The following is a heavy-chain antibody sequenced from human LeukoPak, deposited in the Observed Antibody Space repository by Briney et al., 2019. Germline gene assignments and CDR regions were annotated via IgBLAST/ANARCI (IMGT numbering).Heavy chain of an antibody. V-gene: IGHV3-9*01. CDR2: INGDGGGV. J-gene: IGHJ4*02. CDR1: KFTFRYYA. Sequence: GGSLRLSCVGSKFTFRYYAMHWVRQAPGRGLEWVAGINGDGGGVAYADSVVGRFTISRDYAETSLYLQMNSLRPEATALYYCARDRGGKVDTGAVEYWGQGTQVAVSS. CDR3: ARDRGGKVDTGAVEY. D-gene: IGHD5-18*01.